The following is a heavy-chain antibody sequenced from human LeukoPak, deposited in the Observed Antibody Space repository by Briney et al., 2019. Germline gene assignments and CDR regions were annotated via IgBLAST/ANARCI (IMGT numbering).Heavy chain of an antibody. CDR3: ARDGVLEMATISSFDY. Sequence: ASVKVSCKASGYTFTSYYMHWVRQAPGQGLEWMGIINPSGGSTSYAQKFQGRVTVTRDTSTSTVYMELSSLRSEDTAVYYCARDGVLEMATISSFDYWGQGTLVTVSS. CDR1: GYTFTSYY. V-gene: IGHV1-46*01. D-gene: IGHD5-12*01. CDR2: INPSGGST. J-gene: IGHJ4*02.